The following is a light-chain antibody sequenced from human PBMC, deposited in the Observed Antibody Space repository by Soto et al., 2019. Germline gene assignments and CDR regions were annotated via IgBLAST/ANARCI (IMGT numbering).Light chain of an antibody. V-gene: IGKV3-15*01. CDR2: DAT. CDR3: QQYDNWPPKT. Sequence: EVVMTQSPATLSVSPGERATLSCKASQSVTNNLVWYLQKPRQAPRPIIYDATTRATGIPVRFSGSGSGTEFTLTISSLQSEDVGVYYCQQYDNWPPKTFGGGTKVEVK. J-gene: IGKJ4*01. CDR1: QSVTNN.